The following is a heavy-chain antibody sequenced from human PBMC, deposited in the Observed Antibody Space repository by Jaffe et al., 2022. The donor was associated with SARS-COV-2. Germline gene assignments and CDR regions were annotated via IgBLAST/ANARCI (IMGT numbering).Heavy chain of an antibody. J-gene: IGHJ2*01. D-gene: IGHD3-22*01. V-gene: IGHV4-31*03. Sequence: QVQLQESGPGLVKPSQTLSLTCTVSGGSISSGGYYWSWIRQHPGKGLEWIGYIYYSGSTYYNPSLKSRVTISVDTSKNQFSLKLSSVTAADTAVYYCARYSPYYYDSSGYYYRRYWYFDLWGRGTLVTVSS. CDR3: ARYSPYYYDSSGYYYRRYWYFDL. CDR2: IYYSGST. CDR1: GGSISSGGYY.